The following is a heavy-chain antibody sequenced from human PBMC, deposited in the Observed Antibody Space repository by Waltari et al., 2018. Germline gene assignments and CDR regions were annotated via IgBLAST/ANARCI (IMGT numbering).Heavy chain of an antibody. Sequence: EVQLLESGGGLVQPGGSLRLSCAASGFTFSRNAMSWGRQAPGKGLEWVSTISIGGDSTYYADSVKGRFTVSRDNSKNTLYLQMNSLRVDDTAVYYCAATYYGAWGQGTLVTVSS. V-gene: IGHV3-23*01. CDR3: AATYYGA. CDR1: GFTFSRNA. J-gene: IGHJ4*02. D-gene: IGHD3-10*01. CDR2: ISIGGDST.